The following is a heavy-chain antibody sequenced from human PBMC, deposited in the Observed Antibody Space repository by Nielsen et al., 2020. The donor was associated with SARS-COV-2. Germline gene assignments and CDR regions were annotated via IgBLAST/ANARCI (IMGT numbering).Heavy chain of an antibody. CDR1: GFTFSSYS. V-gene: IGHV4-38-2*01. Sequence: ESLKISCAASGFTFSSYSMNWVRQAPGKGLEWIGSIYYSGSTYYNPSLKSRVTISVDTSKNQFSLKLSSVTAADTAVYYCARHLGYCSGGSCYPEEVDYWGQGTLVTVSS. CDR2: IYYSGST. CDR3: ARHLGYCSGGSCYPEEVDY. D-gene: IGHD2-15*01. J-gene: IGHJ4*02.